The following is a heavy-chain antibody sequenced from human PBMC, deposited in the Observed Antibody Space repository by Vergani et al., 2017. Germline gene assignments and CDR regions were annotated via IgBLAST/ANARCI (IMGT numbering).Heavy chain of an antibody. Sequence: DVHLAESGGGFFQPGGSLRLSCSASGFSFNSYWMHWVRQVPGKGLLWVSRIKSDGSITAYADSVKGRFTISRDNPQNTLYLQMNSLRVEDTGVYYCARARCIETCYMSNWLDSWGQGTLVTVSS. V-gene: IGHV3-74*03. CDR2: IKSDGSIT. D-gene: IGHD3-9*01. CDR1: GFSFNSYW. CDR3: ARARCIETCYMSNWLDS. J-gene: IGHJ5*01.